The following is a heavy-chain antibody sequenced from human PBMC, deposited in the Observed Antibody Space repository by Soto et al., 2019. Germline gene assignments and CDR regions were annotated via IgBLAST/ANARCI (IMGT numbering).Heavy chain of an antibody. V-gene: IGHV4-4*02. CDR2: ILPSGST. D-gene: IGHD4-17*01. Sequence: QVKLEESGPGLVKPSGTLSLRCAVSGGSITSSNWWNWVRQTPEKGLEWIGQILPSGSTNYNPSLAIRVTMSVDTSKNQFSLMLTSVTAADTALYFCARSDYGDSNSQYFDYCGQGTLVTVSS. CDR1: GGSITSSNW. J-gene: IGHJ4*02. CDR3: ARSDYGDSNSQYFDY.